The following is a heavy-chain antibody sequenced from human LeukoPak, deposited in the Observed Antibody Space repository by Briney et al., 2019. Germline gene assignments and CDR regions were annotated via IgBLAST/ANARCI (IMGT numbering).Heavy chain of an antibody. CDR1: GYTFTSYG. V-gene: IGHV1-18*01. CDR2: ISAYNGNT. Sequence: ASVKVSCKASGYTFTSYGISWVRQAPGQGLEWMGWISAYNGNTNYAQKLQGRVTMTTDTSTSTAYMEPRSLRSDDTAVYYCARDPPFIVVVVAATPDDYWGQGTLVTVSS. CDR3: ARDPPFIVVVVAATPDDY. J-gene: IGHJ4*02. D-gene: IGHD2-15*01.